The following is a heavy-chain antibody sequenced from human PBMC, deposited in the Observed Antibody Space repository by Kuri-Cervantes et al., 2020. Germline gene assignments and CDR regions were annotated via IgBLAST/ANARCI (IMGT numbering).Heavy chain of an antibody. V-gene: IGHV1-3*01. CDR3: ARVRYSSGWRPFDY. Sequence: YSQKFQGRVTITRDTSASTAYMELSSLRSEDTAVYYCARVRYSSGWRPFDYWGQGTLVTVSS. J-gene: IGHJ4*02. D-gene: IGHD6-19*01.